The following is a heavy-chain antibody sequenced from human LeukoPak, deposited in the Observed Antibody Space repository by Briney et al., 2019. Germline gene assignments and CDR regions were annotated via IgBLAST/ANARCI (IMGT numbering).Heavy chain of an antibody. CDR3: ARGGSHFDY. Sequence: SETLSLTCTVSGGSISSYYWTWIRQPPGKGLEWIGYIYYSGSTNYNPSLKSRVTMSVDTSKNQFSLRLSSVTAADTAVYYCARGGSHFDYWGQGTLVTVSS. V-gene: IGHV4-59*12. CDR2: IYYSGST. D-gene: IGHD1-26*01. CDR1: GGSISSYY. J-gene: IGHJ4*02.